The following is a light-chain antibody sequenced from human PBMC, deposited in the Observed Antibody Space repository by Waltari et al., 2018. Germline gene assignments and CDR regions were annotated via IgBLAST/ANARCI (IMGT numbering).Light chain of an antibody. CDR3: SSYTSSSTPV. V-gene: IGLV2-18*02. CDR2: EVS. Sequence: QSALTQPPSVSGSPGQSVTISCTGTSSDVGSYNRVSWYQQPPRTAPKLMIYEVSNRPAGVPDRVSGSKSGNTAFLTICGLQAEDEADYYCSSYTSSSTPVFGGGTKLTVL. J-gene: IGLJ2*01. CDR1: SSDVGSYNR.